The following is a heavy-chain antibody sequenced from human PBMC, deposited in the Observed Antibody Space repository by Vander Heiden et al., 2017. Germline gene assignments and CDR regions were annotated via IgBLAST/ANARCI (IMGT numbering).Heavy chain of an antibody. CDR2: IKRGGTT. V-gene: IGHV4-34*01. J-gene: IGHJ6*02. Sequence: VQLQQWRAGLLTLSETMSLTFAVYGGSMSGLYWCWSIKPGGKGLEWIVEIKRGGTTNYNPSLNSRVSISVDPFNNQFSRKPGSVTAADAAVYYCASELGTVSEASPVWGQGTTVTVSS. CDR3: ASELGTVSEASPV. D-gene: IGHD4-17*01. CDR1: GGSMSGLY.